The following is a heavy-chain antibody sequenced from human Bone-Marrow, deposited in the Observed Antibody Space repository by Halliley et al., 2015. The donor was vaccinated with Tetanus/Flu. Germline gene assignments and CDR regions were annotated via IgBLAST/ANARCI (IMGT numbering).Heavy chain of an antibody. V-gene: IGHV4-59*01. J-gene: IGHJ4*02. CDR3: ARASASANFDY. Sequence: EWIGFICYRGRPNYTPPLKSRRTPSLEPSRNQFSLRLSSVTAADTAVYYCARASASANFDYWGQGTLVAVSS. D-gene: IGHD2-15*01. CDR2: ICYRGRP.